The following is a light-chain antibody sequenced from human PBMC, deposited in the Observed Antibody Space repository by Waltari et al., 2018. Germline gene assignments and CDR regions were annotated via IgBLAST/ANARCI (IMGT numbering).Light chain of an antibody. CDR1: SSNLGNNA. CDR2: YDD. Sequence: QSVLTQPPSVSDAPRPRVTIPGSGSSSNLGNNAVNWYQHPPGKAPKLLIYYDDLLPSGVSDRFSGSKSGTSASLAISGLQSDDEADYYCAAWDDSLNGVVFGGGTKLTVL. CDR3: AAWDDSLNGVV. V-gene: IGLV1-36*01. J-gene: IGLJ2*01.